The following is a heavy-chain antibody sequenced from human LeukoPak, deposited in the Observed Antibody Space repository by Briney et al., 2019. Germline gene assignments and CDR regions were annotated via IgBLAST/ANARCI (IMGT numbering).Heavy chain of an antibody. V-gene: IGHV3-53*01. Sequence: GGSLRLSCAASGFTVSSNYMSWVRQAPGKGLEWVSVIYSGGSTYYADSVKGRFTISRDNSKNTLYLQMNSLRAEDTAVYYCARGNLTVWDASDIWGQGTMVTVSS. J-gene: IGHJ3*02. CDR3: ARGNLTVWDASDI. D-gene: IGHD1-14*01. CDR2: IYSGGST. CDR1: GFTVSSNY.